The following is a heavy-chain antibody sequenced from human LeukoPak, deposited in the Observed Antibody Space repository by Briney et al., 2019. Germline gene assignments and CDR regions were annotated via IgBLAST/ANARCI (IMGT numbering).Heavy chain of an antibody. V-gene: IGHV3-15*05. D-gene: IGHD3-16*01. Sequence: TGGSLRLSCAASGFSFSNYWMSWVRQAPGKGLEWVGRIKNKEEGEKTDYAAPVKGRFTISRDDSKATLFLQMNSLKMEDTAIYYCTTGIDYGGGYWGQGTLVSVSS. CDR2: IKNKEEGEKT. CDR1: GFSFSNYW. CDR3: TTGIDYGGGY. J-gene: IGHJ4*02.